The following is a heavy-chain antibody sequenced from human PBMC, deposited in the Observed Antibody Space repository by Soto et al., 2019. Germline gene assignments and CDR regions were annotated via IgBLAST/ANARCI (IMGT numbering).Heavy chain of an antibody. CDR1: GFTFSSHA. Sequence: EVQLLESGGGLVQPGGSLRLSCAASGFTFSSHAMSWVRQAPGKGLEWVSASSGSGGSTYYADSEKGRFTISRDNYKNTRYQQTDSRRGEDTTVYYCAKDTPLSKQLVPNYDYGMGVWGEGTTVTVAS. D-gene: IGHD6-13*01. J-gene: IGHJ6*04. V-gene: IGHV3-23*01. CDR2: SSGSGGST. CDR3: AKDTPLSKQLVPNYDYGMGV.